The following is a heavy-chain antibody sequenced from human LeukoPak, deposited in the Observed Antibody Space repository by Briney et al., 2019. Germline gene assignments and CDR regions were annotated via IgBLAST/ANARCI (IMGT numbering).Heavy chain of an antibody. V-gene: IGHV3-48*03. D-gene: IGHD3-3*01. CDR3: AREYYDFWSGYYGASYYYYMDV. CDR2: ISSSGSTI. Sequence: PGGSLRLSCAASGFTFSSYEMNWVRQAPGKGLEWVSYISSSGSTIYYADSVKGRFTISRDNAENSLYLQMNSLRAEDTAVYYCAREYYDFWSGYYGASYYYYMDVWGKGTTVTVSS. J-gene: IGHJ6*03. CDR1: GFTFSSYE.